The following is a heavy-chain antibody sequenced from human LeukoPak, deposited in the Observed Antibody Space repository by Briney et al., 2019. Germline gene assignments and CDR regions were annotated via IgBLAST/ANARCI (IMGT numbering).Heavy chain of an antibody. CDR3: ARAPPGKDAFDI. V-gene: IGHV3-53*01. CDR1: GFTVSSNY. Sequence: GGSLRLSCAASGFTVSSNYMSWVRQAPGKGLEWVSVIYSGGSTYYADSVKGRFTISRDNSKNTLYLQMNSLRAEDTAVYYCARAPPGKDAFDIWGQGTMVTVSS. J-gene: IGHJ3*02. CDR2: IYSGGST.